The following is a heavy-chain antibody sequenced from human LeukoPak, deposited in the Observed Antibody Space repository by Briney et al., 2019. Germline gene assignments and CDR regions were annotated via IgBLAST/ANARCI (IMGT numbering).Heavy chain of an antibody. J-gene: IGHJ4*02. CDR2: IFHSGST. V-gene: IGHV4-31*03. Sequence: SETLSLTCTVSGGSISSGGYYWSWIRQHPGKGLEWIGYIFHSGSTNYNPSLKSRVTISVDTSKNQFSLKLSSMTAADTAVYYCAREGAGAYWGQGTLVTVSS. CDR3: AREGAGAY. CDR1: GGSISSGGYY. D-gene: IGHD3-10*01.